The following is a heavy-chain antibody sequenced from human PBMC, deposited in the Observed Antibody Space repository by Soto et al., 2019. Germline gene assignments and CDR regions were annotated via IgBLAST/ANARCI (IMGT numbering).Heavy chain of an antibody. CDR2: ISYDGSNK. V-gene: IGHV3-30-3*01. Sequence: GGSLRLSCAASGFTFSSYAMHWVRQAPGKGLEWVAVISYDGSNKYYADSVKGRFTISRDNSKNTLYLQMNSLRAEDTAVYYCARGVHDLELNSWGQGTLLTVSS. CDR1: GFTFSSYA. D-gene: IGHD1-26*01. J-gene: IGHJ4*02. CDR3: ARGVHDLELNS.